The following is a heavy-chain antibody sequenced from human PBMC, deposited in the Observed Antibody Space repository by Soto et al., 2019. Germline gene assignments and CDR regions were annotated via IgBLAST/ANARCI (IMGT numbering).Heavy chain of an antibody. V-gene: IGHV1-8*01. CDR2: MNPNSGNT. D-gene: IGHD3-16*01. CDR1: GYTFTSYD. J-gene: IGHJ6*02. CDR3: ARGGGLYDYVWGSWGNYYGMDV. Sequence: QVQLVQSGAEVKKPGASVKVSCKASGYTFTSYDINWVRQATGQGLEWMGWMNPNSGNTGYAQKFQGRVTMTRNTSISTAYMELSSLRSEDTAVYYCARGGGLYDYVWGSWGNYYGMDVWGQGTTVTVSS.